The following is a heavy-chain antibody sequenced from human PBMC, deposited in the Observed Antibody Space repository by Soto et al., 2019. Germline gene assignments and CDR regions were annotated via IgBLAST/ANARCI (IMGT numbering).Heavy chain of an antibody. CDR3: AKVSSDRGYYYFAMDV. V-gene: IGHV3-30*18. Sequence: QVQLLESGGGVVQPGRSLRLSCAASGFIFSSYAMHWVRQAHGKGLEWVAVISHGGNEKYYADCVEGRFTISRDNSKNMVYLQMNGLRPEDTAVYYCAKVSSDRGYYYFAMDVWGQVITVTVSS. J-gene: IGHJ6*02. CDR2: ISHGGNEK. CDR1: GFIFSSYA. D-gene: IGHD3-10*01.